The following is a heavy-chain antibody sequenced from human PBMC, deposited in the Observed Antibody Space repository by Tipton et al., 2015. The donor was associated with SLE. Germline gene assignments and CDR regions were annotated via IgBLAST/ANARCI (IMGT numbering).Heavy chain of an antibody. CDR1: GGSISSGSYY. Sequence: TLSLTCTVSGGSISSGSYYWSWIRQPAGKGLEWIGRIYTSGSTNYNPSLKSRVTISVDTSKNQFSLKLSSVTAADTAVHYCARTQLGHHAFDIWGQGTMVTVSS. D-gene: IGHD1-1*01. CDR2: IYTSGST. J-gene: IGHJ3*02. CDR3: ARTQLGHHAFDI. V-gene: IGHV4-61*02.